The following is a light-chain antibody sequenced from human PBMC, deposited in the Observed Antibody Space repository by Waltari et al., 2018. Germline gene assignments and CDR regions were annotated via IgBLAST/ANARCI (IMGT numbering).Light chain of an antibody. CDR2: ASS. Sequence: DIQMTQSPSSLSASVGDRVTITCRASQSINVYLNCDQHKPGKAPKLLIYASSTLQNGVPSRFRGSGSETDFTITISSLQPEDSAIYYCQQSYSTRALTVGGGTKVEI. CDR1: QSINVY. CDR3: QQSYSTRALT. V-gene: IGKV1-39*01. J-gene: IGKJ4*01.